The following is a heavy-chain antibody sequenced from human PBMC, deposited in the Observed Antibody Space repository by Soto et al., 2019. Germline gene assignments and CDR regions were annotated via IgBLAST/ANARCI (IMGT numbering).Heavy chain of an antibody. CDR1: GFTFSNYW. D-gene: IGHD3-22*01. CDR2: INSDGSSS. Sequence: VQLVESGGGLVQPGGSLRLSCAASGFTFSNYWMHWVRQGPGKGLVWVSRINSDGSSSTYADSVKGRFTISRDNAKNSLYLQMNSLRAEDTAVYYCVRENRYDNSGYCYQGFDYWGQGTLVTVSS. J-gene: IGHJ4*02. CDR3: VRENRYDNSGYCYQGFDY. V-gene: IGHV3-74*01.